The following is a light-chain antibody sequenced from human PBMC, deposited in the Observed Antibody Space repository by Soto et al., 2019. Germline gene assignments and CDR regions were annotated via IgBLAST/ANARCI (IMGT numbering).Light chain of an antibody. V-gene: IGLV1-44*01. CDR2: SND. CDR1: SPNIGSNA. J-gene: IGLJ2*01. Sequence: QTVVTQPPSVSGAPGETVTISCSGSSPNIGSNAVNWYQQVPATAPKLLIYSNDQRPSGVPDRFSASKSGTSASLAISGLQSDDEADYSCATWDDSLNGPVFGGGTQLT. CDR3: ATWDDSLNGPV.